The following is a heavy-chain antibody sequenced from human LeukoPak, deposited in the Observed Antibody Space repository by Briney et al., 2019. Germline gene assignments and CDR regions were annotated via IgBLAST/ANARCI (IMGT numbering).Heavy chain of an antibody. V-gene: IGHV1-69*02. CDR2: IIPILGIA. D-gene: IGHD1-26*01. CDR1: GGTFSSYT. J-gene: IGHJ6*03. CDR3: ARGGQRSQYYYFMDV. Sequence: GASVKVSCKASGGTFSSYTISWVRQAPGQGLEWVGRIIPILGIANYAQKFQGRVTITADKSTSTAYMELSSLRSEDTAVYYCARGGQRSQYYYFMDVWGKGTTVTVSS.